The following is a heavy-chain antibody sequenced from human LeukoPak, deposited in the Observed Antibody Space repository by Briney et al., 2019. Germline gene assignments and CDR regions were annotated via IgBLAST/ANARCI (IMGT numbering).Heavy chain of an antibody. J-gene: IGHJ4*02. CDR3: ARHLSGVTGYTYGRGIDY. CDR2: IKKDGSEK. Sequence: GGSLRLSCAVSGFTFSSYWMSWVRQAPGKGLEWVANIKKDGSEKYYVDSVKGRFTISRDNAKTSLYLQMNSLRAQDTAVYYCARHLSGVTGYTYGRGIDYWGQGTLVTVSS. CDR1: GFTFSSYW. V-gene: IGHV3-7*01. D-gene: IGHD5-18*01.